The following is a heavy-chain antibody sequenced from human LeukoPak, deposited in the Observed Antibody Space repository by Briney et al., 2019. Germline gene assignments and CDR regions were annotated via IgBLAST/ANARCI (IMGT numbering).Heavy chain of an antibody. V-gene: IGHV4-30-4*01. CDR3: ARGFGAGNYYYGWFDP. Sequence: SQTLSLTCTVSGASISSGDYHWNWIRQPPGKGLEWIGFIHDSGSTYYNPSLKSRVSISRDMSKDQLSLMLSSVTAADTAVYYCARGFGAGNYYYGWFDPWGQGTLVSVSS. J-gene: IGHJ5*02. D-gene: IGHD3-10*01. CDR2: IHDSGST. CDR1: GASISSGDYH.